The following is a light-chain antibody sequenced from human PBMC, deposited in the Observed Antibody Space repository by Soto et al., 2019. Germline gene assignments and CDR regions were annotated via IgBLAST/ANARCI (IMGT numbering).Light chain of an antibody. CDR1: SSDVGGYNY. CDR2: DVS. V-gene: IGLV2-11*01. CDR3: CSFAGSYTLGV. J-gene: IGLJ3*02. Sequence: QSALTQPRSVSGSPGQSVTISCTGTSSDVGGYNYVSWYQQPPGKAPKLMIYDVSKRPSGVPDRFSGSKSGNTASLTISGLQAEDEADYYCCSFAGSYTLGVFGGGTKLTVL.